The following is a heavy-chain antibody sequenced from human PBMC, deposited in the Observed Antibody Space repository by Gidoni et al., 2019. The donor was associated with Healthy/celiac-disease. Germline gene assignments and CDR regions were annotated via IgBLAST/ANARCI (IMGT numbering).Heavy chain of an antibody. CDR1: GGSISSSSYY. D-gene: IGHD6-6*01. J-gene: IGHJ5*02. Sequence: QLQLQESGPGLVKPSETLSLTCTVSGGSISSSSYYWGWIRPPPGKGLEWIVSIYYSGSTYYNPSLKSRFTISVDTSKNQFSLKLSSVTAADTAVYYCARSIAARSCFDPWGQGTLVTVSS. CDR2: IYYSGST. V-gene: IGHV4-39*01. CDR3: ARSIAARSCFDP.